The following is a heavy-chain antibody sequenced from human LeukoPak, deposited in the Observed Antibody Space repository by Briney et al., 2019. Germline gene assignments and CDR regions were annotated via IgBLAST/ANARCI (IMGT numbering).Heavy chain of an antibody. V-gene: IGHV3-48*01. D-gene: IGHD1-26*01. CDR3: AKLQSGSQLGAFDV. J-gene: IGHJ3*01. CDR1: GFTFSSYW. CDR2: ISSSGSTI. Sequence: GGSLRLSCAASGFTFSSYWMSWVRQAPGKGLEWVSYISSSGSTIYYADSVKGRFTISRDNFRSTLYLQMKSLRAEDTAVYYCAKLQSGSQLGAFDVWGQGTMVTVSS.